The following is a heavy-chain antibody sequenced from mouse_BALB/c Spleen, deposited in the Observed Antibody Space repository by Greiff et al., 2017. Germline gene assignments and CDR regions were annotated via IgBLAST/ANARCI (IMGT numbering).Heavy chain of an antibody. J-gene: IGHJ3*01. V-gene: IGHV2-9*02. CDR2: IWAGGST. D-gene: IGHD2-1*01. CDR1: GFSLTSYG. Sequence: VKLVESGPGLVAPSQSLSITCTVSGFSLTSYGVHWVRQPPGKGLEWLGVIWAGGSTNYNSALMSRLSISKDNSKSQVFLKMNSLQTDDTAMYYCAREGWDGNHPFAYWGQGTLGTVSA. CDR3: AREGWDGNHPFAY.